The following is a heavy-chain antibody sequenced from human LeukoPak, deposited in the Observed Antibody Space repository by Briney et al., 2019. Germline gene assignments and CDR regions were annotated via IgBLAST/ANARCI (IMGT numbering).Heavy chain of an antibody. Sequence: MTGGSLRLSCAASGFTFSSYSMNWVRQAPGKGLEWVSSISSSSSYIYYADSVRGRFTISRDNAKNSLYLQMNSLRAEDTSVYYCARDPSEVAADAFDIWGQGTMVTVSS. CDR3: ARDPSEVAADAFDI. CDR2: ISSSSSYI. V-gene: IGHV3-21*01. CDR1: GFTFSSYS. J-gene: IGHJ3*02. D-gene: IGHD2-15*01.